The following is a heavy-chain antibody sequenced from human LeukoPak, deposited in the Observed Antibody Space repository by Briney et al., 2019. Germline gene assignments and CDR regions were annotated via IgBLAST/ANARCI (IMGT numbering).Heavy chain of an antibody. CDR3: ARVVAYDSTGYYLYYFDY. CDR2: IHYSGDT. CDR1: GGSISSGGYY. Sequence: SQTLSLTCTVSGGSISSGGYYWSWIRQHPGEGLEWIGYIHYSGDTYYSPSLKSRLTISVDTSTNQFSLRLRSVTAADTAVYYCARVVAYDSTGYYLYYFDYWGQGTLVTVAA. V-gene: IGHV4-31*03. D-gene: IGHD3-22*01. J-gene: IGHJ4*02.